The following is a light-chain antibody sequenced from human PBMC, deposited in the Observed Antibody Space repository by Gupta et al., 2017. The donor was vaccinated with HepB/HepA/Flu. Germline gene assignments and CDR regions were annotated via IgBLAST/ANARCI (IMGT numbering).Light chain of an antibody. CDR3: QQDGSSPIT. J-gene: IGKJ5*01. CDR2: GAS. V-gene: IGKV3-20*01. CDR1: QSVSSSY. Sequence: EIVLTQSPGTLSLSPGERATLSCRASQSVSSSYLAWYQQKPGQAPRLLIYGASSGATGIPARFSGSGSGTEFTLTISRREPEDFAVYYCQQDGSSPITFGQGTQVEIK.